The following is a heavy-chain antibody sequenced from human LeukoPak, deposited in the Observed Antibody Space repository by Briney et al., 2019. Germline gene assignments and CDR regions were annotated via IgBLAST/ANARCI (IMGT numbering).Heavy chain of an antibody. V-gene: IGHV4-30-4*08. Sequence: SETLSLTCAVSGYSISSGYYWSWIRQPPGKGLEWIGYIYYSGSTYYNPSLKSRVTISVDTSKNQFSLKLSSVTAADTAVYYCARVDNSYGPSGGVDYWGQGTLVTVSS. CDR1: GYSISSGYY. D-gene: IGHD5-18*01. CDR3: ARVDNSYGPSGGVDY. J-gene: IGHJ4*02. CDR2: IYYSGST.